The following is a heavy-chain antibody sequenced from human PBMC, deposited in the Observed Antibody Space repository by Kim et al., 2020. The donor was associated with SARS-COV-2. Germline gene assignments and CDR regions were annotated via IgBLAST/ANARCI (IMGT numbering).Heavy chain of an antibody. J-gene: IGHJ4*02. CDR2: YN. CDR3: ARSSNSYLDY. V-gene: IGHV6-1*01. D-gene: IGHD3-16*02. Sequence: YNEYAVSVKSRVTINPDTSTNQFSLQLNSVTPEDTAVFYCARSSNSYLDYWGQGTLVTVSS.